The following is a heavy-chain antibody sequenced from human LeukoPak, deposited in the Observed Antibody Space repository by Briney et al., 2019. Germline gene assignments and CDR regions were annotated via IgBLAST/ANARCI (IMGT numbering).Heavy chain of an antibody. CDR1: GGSVSSSGYY. J-gene: IGHJ2*01. V-gene: IGHV4-39*01. CDR2: IYYAGRT. D-gene: IGHD2-21*01. Sequence: SETLSLTCTASGGSVSSSGYYWGWIRQPPGKGLEWIGTIYYAGRTYYNPSLKSRVTISVDTSKNQFSLNLSSVTAADTTVYYCARHRDGYRLDLDLWGRGTLVTVSS. CDR3: ARHRDGYRLDLDL.